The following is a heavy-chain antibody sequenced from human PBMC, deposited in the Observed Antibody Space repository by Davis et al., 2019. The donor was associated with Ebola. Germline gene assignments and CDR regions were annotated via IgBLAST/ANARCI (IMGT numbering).Heavy chain of an antibody. Sequence: LRLSCAVYGGSFRGYYWTWTRQSPGKGLEWIGEINHSGSTNYKPSLKSRVTISVDTSRTQFSLKLSSVTAADTAVYYCARTLIAVAGHSHAFDIWGQGTMVTVSS. CDR2: INHSGST. CDR1: GGSFRGYY. D-gene: IGHD6-19*01. CDR3: ARTLIAVAGHSHAFDI. V-gene: IGHV4-34*01. J-gene: IGHJ3*02.